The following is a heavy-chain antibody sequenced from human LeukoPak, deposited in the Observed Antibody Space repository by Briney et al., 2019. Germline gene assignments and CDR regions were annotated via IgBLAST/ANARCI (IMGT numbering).Heavy chain of an antibody. CDR1: GFAFNTYS. D-gene: IGHD5-12*01. Sequence: KAGGSLRLSCAASGFAFNTYSITWVRQAPGKGLEWVSSISSGSSDIYYAGSLKGRFAISRDNAKNSLFLQMNDLRPEDTAMYYCARIRGAYDSLDYWGQGTLVTVSS. CDR3: ARIRGAYDSLDY. J-gene: IGHJ4*02. CDR2: ISSGSSDI. V-gene: IGHV3-21*01.